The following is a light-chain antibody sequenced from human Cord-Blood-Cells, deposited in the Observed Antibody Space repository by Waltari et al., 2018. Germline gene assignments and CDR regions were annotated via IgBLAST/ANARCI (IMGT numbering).Light chain of an antibody. CDR2: DAS. CDR1: QSISSW. CDR3: QQYNSYWT. J-gene: IGKJ1*01. V-gene: IGKV1-5*01. Sequence: DIQMTQSPSTLSASVGDRVTITCRASQSISSWLAWYQQKPGKAPKLLIYDASSLESGVPSRFSRSGSWTEFTLTISSLQPDDFATYYCQQYNSYWTFGQGTKVEIK.